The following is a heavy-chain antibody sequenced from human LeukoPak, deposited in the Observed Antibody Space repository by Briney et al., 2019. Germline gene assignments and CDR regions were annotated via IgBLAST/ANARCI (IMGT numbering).Heavy chain of an antibody. Sequence: SETLSLTCSVSGGSISPTDYYWGWIRQPPGKGLEWIGSIYYTGVTNYNPSLKSRVTISVDTSTNQFSLKLSSVTAADTAVYYCAIKYSSSWYNWFTPWGQGTLVTVSS. J-gene: IGHJ5*02. CDR3: AIKYSSSWYNWFTP. V-gene: IGHV4-39*01. CDR2: IYYTGVT. CDR1: GGSISPTDYY. D-gene: IGHD6-13*01.